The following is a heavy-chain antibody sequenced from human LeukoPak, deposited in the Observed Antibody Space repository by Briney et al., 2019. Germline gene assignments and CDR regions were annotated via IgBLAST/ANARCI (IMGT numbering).Heavy chain of an antibody. CDR1: GYSFTSYW. CDR3: ARRADCSGGSCYFSAEYFQH. CDR2: IYPGDSDT. Sequence: KPGESLKISGKGSGYSFTSYWIGWVRQMPGKGLEWMGIIYPGDSDTRYSPSFQGQVTISADKSISTAYLQWSSLKASDSAMYYCARRADCSGGSCYFSAEYFQHWGQGTLVTVSS. V-gene: IGHV5-51*01. D-gene: IGHD2-15*01. J-gene: IGHJ1*01.